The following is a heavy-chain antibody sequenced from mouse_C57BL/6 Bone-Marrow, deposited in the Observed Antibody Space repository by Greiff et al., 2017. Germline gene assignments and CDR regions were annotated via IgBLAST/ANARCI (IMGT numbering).Heavy chain of an antibody. Sequence: EVKLVESGGGLVKPGGSLKLSCAASGFTFSDYGMHWVRQAPEKGLEWVAYISSGSSTIYYADTVKGRFTISRDNAKNTLFLQMTSLRSEDTAMYYCARTTVVARGPFDYWGQGTTLTVSS. CDR1: GFTFSDYG. V-gene: IGHV5-17*01. J-gene: IGHJ2*01. CDR3: ARTTVVARGPFDY. D-gene: IGHD1-1*01. CDR2: ISSGSSTI.